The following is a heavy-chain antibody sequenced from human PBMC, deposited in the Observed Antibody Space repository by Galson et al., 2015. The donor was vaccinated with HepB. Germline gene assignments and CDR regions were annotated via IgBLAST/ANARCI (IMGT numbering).Heavy chain of an antibody. V-gene: IGHV3-74*01. CDR3: ARGRLNYDSSGYYPSFDY. CDR2: INSDGSST. D-gene: IGHD3-22*01. CDR1: GFTFSSYW. Sequence: SLRLSCAASGFTFSSYWMHWVHQAPGKGLVWVSRINSDGSSTSYADSVKGRFTISRDNAKNTLYLQMNSLRAEDTAVYYCARGRLNYDSSGYYPSFDYWGQGTLVTVSS. J-gene: IGHJ4*02.